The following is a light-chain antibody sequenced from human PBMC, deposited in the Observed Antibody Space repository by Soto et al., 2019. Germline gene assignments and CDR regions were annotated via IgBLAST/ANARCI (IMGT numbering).Light chain of an antibody. CDR1: HDISNC. V-gene: IGKV1-33*01. CDR3: QQYDNLPLT. Sequence: DIQMTQSPSSLSPSVGDRVTISCQASHDISNCLNWYQQKPGKAPKLLIYDASNLETGVPSRFNGSGSGTDFTFTISSLQPEDVATYYCQQYDNLPLTFGGGTRVEIK. J-gene: IGKJ4*01. CDR2: DAS.